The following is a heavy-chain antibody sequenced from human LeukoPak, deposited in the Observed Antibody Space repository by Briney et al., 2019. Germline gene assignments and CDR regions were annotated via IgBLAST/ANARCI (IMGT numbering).Heavy chain of an antibody. CDR3: VKGTYRADYYYYMDV. D-gene: IGHD1-1*01. Sequence: GGSLRLSCAASGFTFSRYWMSWVRQAPGKGLEWVSSISSSSSYIYYADSVKGRFTISRDNAKNSLYLQMTSLRAEDTALYYCVKGTYRADYYYYMDVWGKGTTVTVSS. CDR2: ISSSSSYI. J-gene: IGHJ6*03. CDR1: GFTFSRYW. V-gene: IGHV3-21*04.